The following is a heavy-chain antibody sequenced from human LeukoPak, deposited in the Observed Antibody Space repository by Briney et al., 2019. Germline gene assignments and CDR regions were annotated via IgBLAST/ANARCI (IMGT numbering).Heavy chain of an antibody. Sequence: GASVKVSCKASGYTFTGYYMHWVRQAPGQGLEWMGWMNPNSGNTGYAQKFQGRVTMTRNTSISTAYMELSSLRSEDTAVYFCARVTSPARRGRTLVAAAATPFDYWGQGTLVTVSS. J-gene: IGHJ4*02. V-gene: IGHV1-8*02. D-gene: IGHD2-15*01. CDR3: ARVTSPARRGRTLVAAAATPFDY. CDR2: MNPNSGNT. CDR1: GYTFTGYY.